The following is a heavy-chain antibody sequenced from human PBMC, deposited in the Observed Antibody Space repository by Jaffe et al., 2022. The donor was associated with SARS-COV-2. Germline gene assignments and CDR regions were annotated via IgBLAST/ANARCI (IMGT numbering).Heavy chain of an antibody. CDR3: ASFLDYYGSGSYSDV. Sequence: QLQLQESGPGLVKPSETLSLTCTVSGGSISSSSYYWGWIRQPPGKGLEWIGSIYYSGSTYYNPSLKSRVTISVDTSKNQFSLKLSSVTAADTAVYYCASFLDYYGSGSYSDVWGQGTTVTVSS. CDR1: GGSISSSSYY. D-gene: IGHD3-10*01. CDR2: IYYSGST. V-gene: IGHV4-39*01. J-gene: IGHJ6*02.